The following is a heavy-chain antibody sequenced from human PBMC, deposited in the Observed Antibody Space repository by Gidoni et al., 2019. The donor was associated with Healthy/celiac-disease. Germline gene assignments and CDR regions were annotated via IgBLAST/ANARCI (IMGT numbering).Heavy chain of an antibody. CDR2: ISSSSSYI. J-gene: IGHJ4*02. CDR3: ARVAVAEFDY. V-gene: IGHV3-21*01. D-gene: IGHD6-19*01. CDR1: GFTFSSYS. Sequence: EVQLVESGGGLVKPGGSLRPSCAASGFTFSSYSMNWVRQAPGKGLEWLSSISSSSSYIYYADSVKGRFTISRDNAKNSLYLQMSSLRAEDTAVYYCARVAVAEFDYWGQGTLVTVSS.